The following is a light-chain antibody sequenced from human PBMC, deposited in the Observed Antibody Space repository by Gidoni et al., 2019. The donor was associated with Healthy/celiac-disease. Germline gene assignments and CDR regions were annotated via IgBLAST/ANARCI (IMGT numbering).Light chain of an antibody. V-gene: IGKV3-15*01. CDR3: QKYNNWPPLT. Sequence: EIVITQSPATLSVSPGERANLSCKASQSVSSNLAWYQQKPGQTPRLLTYGASTRATGSPARFSGSGSGKEFTLTNSSLQSEDFAVYYCQKYNNWPPLTFGGGTKVEIK. CDR2: GAS. CDR1: QSVSSN. J-gene: IGKJ4*01.